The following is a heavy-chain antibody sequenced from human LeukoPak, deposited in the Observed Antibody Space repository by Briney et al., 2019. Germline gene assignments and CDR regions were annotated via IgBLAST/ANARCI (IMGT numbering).Heavy chain of an antibody. CDR1: GYTFTGYY. J-gene: IGHJ4*02. D-gene: IGHD6-6*01. CDR2: INPNSGGT. CDR3: ARVVSGQYSNSSGLLRTFDY. Sequence: GASVKVSCTASGYTFTGYYMHWVRQAPGQGLEWMGRINPNSGGTNYAQKFQGRVTMTRDTSISTAYMELSRLRSDDTAVYYCARVVSGQYSNSSGLLRTFDYWGQGTLVTVSS. V-gene: IGHV1-2*06.